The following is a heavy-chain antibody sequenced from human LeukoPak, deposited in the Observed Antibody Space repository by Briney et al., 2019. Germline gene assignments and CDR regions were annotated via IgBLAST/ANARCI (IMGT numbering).Heavy chain of an antibody. CDR1: GYTFTSYD. CDR3: ARGLSDCSSTSCYSAAFDI. D-gene: IGHD2-2*01. CDR2: MNPNSGNT. J-gene: IGHJ3*02. Sequence: ASVKVSCKASGYTFTSYDINWVRQAAGQGREWMGWMNPNSGNTGYAQKFQGRVTMTRNTSISTAYTELSSLRSEDTAVYYCARGLSDCSSTSCYSAAFDIWGQGTMVTVSS. V-gene: IGHV1-8*01.